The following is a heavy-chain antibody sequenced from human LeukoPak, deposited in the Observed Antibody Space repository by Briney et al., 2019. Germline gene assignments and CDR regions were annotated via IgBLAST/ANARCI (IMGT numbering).Heavy chain of an antibody. CDR2: INPNSGGT. CDR3: ARGGGITMVRGVIIRSYYYYMDV. J-gene: IGHJ6*03. D-gene: IGHD3-10*01. V-gene: IGHV1-2*02. CDR1: GYTFTGYY. Sequence: GASVKVSCKASGYTFTGYYMHWVRQAPGQGLEWMGWINPNSGGTNYAQKFQGRVTMTRDTSISTAYMELSRLRSDDTAVYYCARGGGITMVRGVIIRSYYYYMDVWGKGTTVTISS.